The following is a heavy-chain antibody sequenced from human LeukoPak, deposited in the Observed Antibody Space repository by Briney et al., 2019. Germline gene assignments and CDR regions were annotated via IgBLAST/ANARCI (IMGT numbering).Heavy chain of an antibody. Sequence: SETLSLTCTVSGGSISTYYWSWIRQPPGKGLEWIGYIYYSGSTNYNPSLKSRVTISVDTSKNQFSLKLSSVTAADTAVYYCARGLGYKGTRYYFDYWGQGTLVTVSS. CDR2: IYYSGST. V-gene: IGHV4-59*01. CDR1: GGSISTYY. CDR3: ARGLGYKGTRYYFDY. D-gene: IGHD5-12*01. J-gene: IGHJ4*02.